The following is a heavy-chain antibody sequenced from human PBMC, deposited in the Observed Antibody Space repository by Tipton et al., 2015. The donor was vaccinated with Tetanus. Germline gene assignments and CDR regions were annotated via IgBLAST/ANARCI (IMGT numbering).Heavy chain of an antibody. V-gene: IGHV5-51*01. CDR3: ARLHLRTYASSSGY. D-gene: IGHD6-6*01. Sequence: QLVQSGAEVSKPGESLKISCKTSGYSFTNYWIGWVRQMPGKGLEWVGIIYPGDSDTRYSPSFQGHVTMSADKSINTAYLQWSSLKASDTAMYFCARLHLRTYASSSGYWGQGTLVTVSS. J-gene: IGHJ4*02. CDR2: IYPGDSDT. CDR1: GYSFTNYW.